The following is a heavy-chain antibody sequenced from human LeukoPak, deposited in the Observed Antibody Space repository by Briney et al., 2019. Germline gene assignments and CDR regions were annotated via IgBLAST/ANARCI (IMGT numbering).Heavy chain of an antibody. CDR2: IYSGGST. Sequence: GGSLRLSCAASGFTVSSNYMSWVRQAPGKGLEWVSVIYSGGSTYYADSVKGRFTISRDNSKNTLYLQMNSLRAEDTAVYYCARSSGSYYNAAEYFQHWGQGTLVTVSS. CDR3: ARSSGSYYNAAEYFQH. V-gene: IGHV3-53*01. CDR1: GFTVSSNY. D-gene: IGHD3-10*01. J-gene: IGHJ1*01.